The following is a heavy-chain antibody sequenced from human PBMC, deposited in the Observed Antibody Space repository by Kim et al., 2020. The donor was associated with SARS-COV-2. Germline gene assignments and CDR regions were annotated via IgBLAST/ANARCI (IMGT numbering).Heavy chain of an antibody. V-gene: IGHV1-3*01. CDR1: GYTFTSYA. Sequence: ASVKVSCKASGYTFTSYAMHWVRQAPGQRLEWMGWINAGNGNTKYSQKFQGRVTITRDTSASTAYMELSSLRSEDTAVYYCASETVYSYGYYYYGMDVWGQGTTVTVSS. J-gene: IGHJ6*02. CDR3: ASETVYSYGYYYYGMDV. D-gene: IGHD5-18*01. CDR2: INAGNGNT.